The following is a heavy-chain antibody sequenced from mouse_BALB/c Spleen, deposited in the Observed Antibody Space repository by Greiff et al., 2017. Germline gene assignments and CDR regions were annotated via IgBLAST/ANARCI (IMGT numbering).Heavy chain of an antibody. CDR3: ASHRPTIRYFDV. CDR2: ISYSGST. CDR1: GDSITSGY. Sequence: EVKLVESGPSLVKPSQTLSLTCSVTGDSITSGYWNWIRKFPGNKLEYMGYISYSGSTYYNPSLKSRISITRDTSKNQYYLQLNSVTTEDTATYYCASHRPTIRYFDVWGAGTTVTVSS. J-gene: IGHJ1*01. D-gene: IGHD2-12*01. V-gene: IGHV3-8*02.